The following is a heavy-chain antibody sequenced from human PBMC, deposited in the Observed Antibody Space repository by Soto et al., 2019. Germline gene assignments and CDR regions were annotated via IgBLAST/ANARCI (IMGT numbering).Heavy chain of an antibody. CDR1: GFTFSNYA. V-gene: IGHV3-23*01. D-gene: IGHD6-25*01. Sequence: GGSLRLSCAASGFTFSNYAMSWVRQSPGKGLEWVSAITGSGGDTYHADSVKGRFTISRDNSENTLYLQMSSLRVEDTAVYYCAKGSASGSPYYFDYWGQGILVTVSS. CDR2: ITGSGGDT. J-gene: IGHJ4*02. CDR3: AKGSASGSPYYFDY.